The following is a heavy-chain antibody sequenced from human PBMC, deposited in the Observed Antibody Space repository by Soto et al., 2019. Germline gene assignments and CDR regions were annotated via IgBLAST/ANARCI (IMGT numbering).Heavy chain of an antibody. J-gene: IGHJ5*02. CDR1: GFTFSSYS. Sequence: EVQLVESGGGLVKPGGSLRLSCAASGFTFSSYSMNWVRQAPGKGLEWVSSISSSSSYIYYADSVKGRFTISRDNAKNSLYLQMNSLRDEDTAVYYCARDVGDIVVVVAAPSWFDPWGQGTLVTVSS. CDR3: ARDVGDIVVVVAAPSWFDP. CDR2: ISSSSSYI. D-gene: IGHD2-15*01. V-gene: IGHV3-21*01.